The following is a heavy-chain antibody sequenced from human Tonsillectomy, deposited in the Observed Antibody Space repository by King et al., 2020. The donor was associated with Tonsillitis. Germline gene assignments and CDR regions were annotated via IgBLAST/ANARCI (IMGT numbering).Heavy chain of an antibody. D-gene: IGHD3-10*01. J-gene: IGHJ4*02. V-gene: IGHV3-74*01. CDR3: ARALWSFDY. CDR1: GFTFSSFW. Sequence: VQLVESGGGLVQPGGALRLSCAASGFTFSSFWMHWVRQVPGKGLVWVSRIYSDESTTSYADSVQGRFTISRDNAKNTLYLQMNSLRAEDTAVYYGARALWSFDYWGQGALVTVSS. CDR2: IYSDESTT.